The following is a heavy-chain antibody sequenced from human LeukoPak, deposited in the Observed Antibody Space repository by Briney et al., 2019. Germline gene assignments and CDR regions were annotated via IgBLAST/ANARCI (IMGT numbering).Heavy chain of an antibody. Sequence: ASVKVSCKASGYTFTGHYMHWVRQAPGQGLEWMGWINPNSCGTNYAQKLQGRVTMTRDTSISTAYMELSRLRSDDTAVYYCARDTSSSSWYDLYYYYMDVWGKGTTVTISS. CDR1: GYTFTGHY. CDR3: ARDTSSSSWYDLYYYYMDV. J-gene: IGHJ6*03. CDR2: INPNSCGT. D-gene: IGHD6-13*01. V-gene: IGHV1-2*02.